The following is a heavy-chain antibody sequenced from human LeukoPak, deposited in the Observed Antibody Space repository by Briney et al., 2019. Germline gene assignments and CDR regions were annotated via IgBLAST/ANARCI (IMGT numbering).Heavy chain of an antibody. CDR2: INPNSGGT. D-gene: IGHD3-22*01. J-gene: IGHJ4*02. CDR3: ARGDRSGYYYPIDY. Sequence: ASVKVSCKASGYTCTSDYMHWVRQAPGQGLEWMGWINPNSGGTNYAQKFQGRVTMTRDTSISTAYMELSRLRSDDTAVYYCARGDRSGYYYPIDYWGQGTLVTVSS. CDR1: GYTCTSDY. V-gene: IGHV1-2*02.